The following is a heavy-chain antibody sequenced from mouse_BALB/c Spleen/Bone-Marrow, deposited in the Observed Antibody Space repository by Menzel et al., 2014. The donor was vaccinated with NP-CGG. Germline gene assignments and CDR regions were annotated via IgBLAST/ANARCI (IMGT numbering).Heavy chain of an antibody. Sequence: EVKLVESGGGLVQPGGSLKLSCAASGFTFSSYGMSWVRQTPDKRLELVATINSNGGSTYYPDSLKGRFTIARDNAKNTLFLQMSSLKYEDTAMYYCARDMITTRGFAYWGQGTLVTVSA. CDR2: INSNGGST. D-gene: IGHD2-4*01. V-gene: IGHV5-6-3*01. CDR3: ARDMITTRGFAY. CDR1: GFTFSSYG. J-gene: IGHJ3*01.